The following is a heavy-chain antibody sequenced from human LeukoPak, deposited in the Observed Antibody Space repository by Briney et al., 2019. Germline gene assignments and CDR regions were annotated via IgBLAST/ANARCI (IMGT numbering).Heavy chain of an antibody. CDR1: GFTVSSNY. V-gene: IGHV3-66*01. D-gene: IGHD3-22*01. CDR3: ARGVDYYDSSGYYY. J-gene: IGHJ4*02. CDR2: IYSGGST. Sequence: GGSLRLSCAASGFTVSSNYMSWVRQAPGKGLEWVSVIYSGGSTYYADSVKARFTISRDNSKNTLYLQMNSLRAEDTAVYYCARGVDYYDSSGYYYWGQGTLVTVSS.